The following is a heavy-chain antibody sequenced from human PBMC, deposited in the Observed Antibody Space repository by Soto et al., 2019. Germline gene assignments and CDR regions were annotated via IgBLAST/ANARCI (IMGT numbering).Heavy chain of an antibody. CDR1: GGTFSSYA. D-gene: IGHD1-26*01. V-gene: IGHV1-69*06. CDR3: ARSRQSGSYRDFDY. Sequence: GSSVKVSCKASGGTFSSYAISWVRQAPGQGLEWMGGIIPIFGTANYAQKFQGRVTITADKSTSTAYMELSSLRSEDTAVYYCARSRQSGSYRDFDYWGQGTLVTVSS. J-gene: IGHJ4*02. CDR2: IIPIFGTA.